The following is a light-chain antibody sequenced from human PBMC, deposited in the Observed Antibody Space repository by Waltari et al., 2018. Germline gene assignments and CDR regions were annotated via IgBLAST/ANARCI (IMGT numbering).Light chain of an antibody. J-gene: IGKJ1*01. V-gene: IGKV3-20*01. CDR2: GAS. Sequence: EIVLTQSPGPLSLSPGARAPLSCRASQSVSRALAWYQQKPGQAPRLLIYGASSRATGISDRFSGSGSGTDFSLTISRLEPEDFAVYYCQHYVRLPATFGQGTKVEIK. CDR3: QHYVRLPAT. CDR1: QSVSRA.